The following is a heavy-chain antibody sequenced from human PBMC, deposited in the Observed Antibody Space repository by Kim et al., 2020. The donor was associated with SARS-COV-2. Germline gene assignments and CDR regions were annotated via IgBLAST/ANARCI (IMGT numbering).Heavy chain of an antibody. Sequence: GGSLRLSCSASGITFSSSPMHWVRQAPGKGLEDVSVISSNDDRTYYADSVKGRFVISRDNSKKTLDLQMSSLRPEDTAVYYCVQDGCSGGSCRLYYYY. D-gene: IGHD2-15*01. CDR1: GITFSSSP. CDR3: VQDGCSGGSCRLYYYY. CDR2: ISSNDDRT. J-gene: IGHJ6*01. V-gene: IGHV3-64D*09.